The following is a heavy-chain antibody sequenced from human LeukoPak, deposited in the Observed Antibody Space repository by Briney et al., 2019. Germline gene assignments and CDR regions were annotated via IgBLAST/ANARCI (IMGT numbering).Heavy chain of an antibody. CDR3: AKDLGTPGYNFDY. CDR1: GFTFSDYD. D-gene: IGHD5-24*01. CDR2: MRYDGSNK. Sequence: GGSLRLSCAASGFTFSDYDMHWVSQAPGKGLEWVAFMRYDGSNKYYADSVKGRFTIHRDNSKNTLYLQMSSLRAEDTAVFYCAKDLGTPGYNFDYLGQGTLVTVSS. J-gene: IGHJ4*02. V-gene: IGHV3-30*02.